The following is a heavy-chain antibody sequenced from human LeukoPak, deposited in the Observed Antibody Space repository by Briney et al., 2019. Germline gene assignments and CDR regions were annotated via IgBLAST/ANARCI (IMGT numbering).Heavy chain of an antibody. Sequence: GGSLRLSCAASGFTFSSYSMNWVRQAPGKGLEWVSSISSSSSYIYYADSVKGRFTISRDNAKNSLYLQMNSLRAEDTAVYYCARVGYYDSSGSLPRDAFDIWGQGTMVTVSS. J-gene: IGHJ3*02. CDR1: GFTFSSYS. V-gene: IGHV3-21*01. CDR2: ISSSSSYI. CDR3: ARVGYYDSSGSLPRDAFDI. D-gene: IGHD3-22*01.